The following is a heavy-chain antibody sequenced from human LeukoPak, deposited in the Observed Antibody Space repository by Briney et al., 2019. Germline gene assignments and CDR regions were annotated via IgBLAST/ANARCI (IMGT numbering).Heavy chain of an antibody. Sequence: ASETLSLTCTVPGGSISGDYWSWIRQPPGKGLEWIGYISYSATTNYNPSLKSRVSFSIDTPKNQFSLKLTSVSAADTAVYFCATGHSSGWFDYWGQGTLVSVSS. D-gene: IGHD6-19*01. CDR3: ATGHSSGWFDY. J-gene: IGHJ4*02. CDR1: GGSISGDY. V-gene: IGHV4-59*01. CDR2: ISYSATT.